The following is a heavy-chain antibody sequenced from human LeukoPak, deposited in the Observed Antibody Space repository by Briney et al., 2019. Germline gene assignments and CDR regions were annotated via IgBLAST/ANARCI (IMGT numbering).Heavy chain of an antibody. J-gene: IGHJ3*02. CDR3: ARSKIQLDAFDI. V-gene: IGHV4-59*01. Sequence: SETLSLTCTVSGGSISSYYWSWIRQPPGKGPEWIGYIYYSGSTNYNPSLKSRVTISVDTSKNQFSLKLSSVTAADTAVYYCARSKIQLDAFDIWGQGTMVTVSS. CDR2: IYYSGST. D-gene: IGHD5-18*01. CDR1: GGSISSYY.